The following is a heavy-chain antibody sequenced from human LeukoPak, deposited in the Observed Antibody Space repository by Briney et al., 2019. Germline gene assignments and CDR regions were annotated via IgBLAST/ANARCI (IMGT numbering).Heavy chain of an antibody. J-gene: IGHJ5*02. CDR3: ARDCSGGSCYSGVGVDP. CDR2: IYYSGST. Sequence: PSETLSLTCTVSGGSISSYYWSWIRQPPGKGLEWIGYIYYSGSTNYNPSLKSRVTISVDTSKNQFSLKLSSVTAADTAVYYCARDCSGGSCYSGVGVDPWGQGTLVTVSS. CDR1: GGSISSYY. V-gene: IGHV4-59*12. D-gene: IGHD2-15*01.